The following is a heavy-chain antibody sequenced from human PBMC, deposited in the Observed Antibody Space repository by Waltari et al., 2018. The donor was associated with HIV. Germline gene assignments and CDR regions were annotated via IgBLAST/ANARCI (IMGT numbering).Heavy chain of an antibody. J-gene: IGHJ6*01. D-gene: IGHD4-17*01. CDR2: NNHSGSS. Sequence: QVQLQQWGAGLLRPSETLSLTCAAYGGSFSGYYWSWIRQPPGKGLEGIGENNHSGSSKYNPTLRSRVTISVDTSKNQFSLRLRSVTAADTAVYYCARDSGHSFDYGDYYYYGMDVWRQGTTVTVSS. CDR1: GGSFSGYY. V-gene: IGHV4-34*01. CDR3: ARDSGHSFDYGDYYYYGMDV.